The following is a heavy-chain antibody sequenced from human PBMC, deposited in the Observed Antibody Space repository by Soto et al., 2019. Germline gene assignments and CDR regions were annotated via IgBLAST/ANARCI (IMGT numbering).Heavy chain of an antibody. CDR3: ARHRGDLVGDTWRGYKWFDT. D-gene: IGHD1-26*01. J-gene: IGHJ5*02. CDR2: IYYSGIT. CDR1: GGSISSSSYY. V-gene: IGHV4-39*01. Sequence: XETLSLTFTVSGGSISSSSYYWGWIRQPPGKVLEWIVSIYYSGITYYNPSLKSRVTISVDTSKNQFSLKLSSVTAADTAVYYCARHRGDLVGDTWRGYKWFDTWGQGTLVTVSS.